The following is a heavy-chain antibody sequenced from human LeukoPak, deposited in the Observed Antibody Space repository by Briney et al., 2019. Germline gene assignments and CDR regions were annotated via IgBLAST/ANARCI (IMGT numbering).Heavy chain of an antibody. CDR2: ISWNSGSI. V-gene: IGHV3-9*03. CDR3: ARGGNYYYYMDV. D-gene: IGHD3-16*01. J-gene: IGHJ6*03. Sequence: GRSLRLSCAASGFTFDDYAMHWVRQAPGKGLEWVSGISWNSGSIGYADSVKGRFTISRDNAKNSLYLQMNSLRAEVMALYYCARGGNYYYYMDVWGKGTTVTVSS. CDR1: GFTFDDYA.